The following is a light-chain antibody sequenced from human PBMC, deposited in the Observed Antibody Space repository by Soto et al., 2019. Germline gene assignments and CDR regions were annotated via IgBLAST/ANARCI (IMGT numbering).Light chain of an antibody. CDR3: QQSYSTLQT. Sequence: DIQMNQSPSSLPASVGDRVTITCRASQSIRNLLNWYQLKRGKAPKLXIYAASSLHSGVPSRFSGSGSGTDFTLTISSLQPDDFAVYSCQQSYSTLQTFGQGTKVDI. J-gene: IGKJ1*01. CDR2: AAS. CDR1: QSIRNL. V-gene: IGKV1-39*01.